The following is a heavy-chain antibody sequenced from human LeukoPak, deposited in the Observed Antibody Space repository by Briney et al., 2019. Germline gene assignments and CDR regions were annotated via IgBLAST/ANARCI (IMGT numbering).Heavy chain of an antibody. D-gene: IGHD2-21*02. CDR2: INHSGST. CDR1: GGSFSGYY. V-gene: IGHV4-34*01. J-gene: IGHJ4*02. Sequence: SETLSLTCAVYGGSFSGYYWNWIRQPPGKGLEWIGEINHSGSTNYNPSLKSRVTISADTSKNQFSLKLSSVTAADTAVYYCARGTAVTAISVFDYWGQGTLVTVSS. CDR3: ARGTAVTAISVFDY.